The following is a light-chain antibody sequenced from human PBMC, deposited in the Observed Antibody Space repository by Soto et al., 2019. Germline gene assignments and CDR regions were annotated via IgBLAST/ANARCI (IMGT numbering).Light chain of an antibody. CDR2: GAS. CDR1: QAINND. Sequence: DIQMTQSPSSLSASVGDRVTITCQARQAINNDLTWYQQKPGQPPKLLIYGASILETGVPSRFRGSGSGKHFTFTISSLQPEDIATYYCQQYDNVPTFGQGTKLEMK. V-gene: IGKV1-33*01. J-gene: IGKJ2*01. CDR3: QQYDNVPT.